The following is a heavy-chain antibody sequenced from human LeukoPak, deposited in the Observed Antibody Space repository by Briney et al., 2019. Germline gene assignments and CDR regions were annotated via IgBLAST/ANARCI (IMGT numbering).Heavy chain of an antibody. Sequence: GGSLRLSCAASGFTFSSYAMSWVRQAPGKGLEWVSAISGSGGSTYYADSVKGRFTISRDNSKNTLYLQMNSLRAEDTAVYYCAKGASRSGSYYNGFDYWGQGTLVTVSS. CDR2: ISGSGGST. CDR1: GFTFSSYA. J-gene: IGHJ4*02. V-gene: IGHV3-23*01. CDR3: AKGASRSGSYYNGFDY. D-gene: IGHD3-10*01.